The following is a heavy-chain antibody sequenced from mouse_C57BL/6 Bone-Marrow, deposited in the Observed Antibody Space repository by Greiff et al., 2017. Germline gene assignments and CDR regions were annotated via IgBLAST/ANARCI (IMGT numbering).Heavy chain of an antibody. CDR3: ARNSGTGGNYFDY. Sequence: VMLVETGPGLVAPSQSLSITCTVSGFSLTSYAISWVRQPPGKGLEWLGVIWTGGGTNYNSALKSRLSISKDNSKSQVFLKMNSLQTDDTARYYGARNSGTGGNYFDYWGQGTTLTVSS. D-gene: IGHD3-3*01. V-gene: IGHV2-9-1*01. CDR2: IWTGGGT. CDR1: GFSLTSYA. J-gene: IGHJ2*01.